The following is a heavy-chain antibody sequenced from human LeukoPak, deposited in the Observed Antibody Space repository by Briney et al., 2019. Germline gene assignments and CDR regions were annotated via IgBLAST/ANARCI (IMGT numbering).Heavy chain of an antibody. Sequence: GGSLRLSCAASGFTVSSNYMSWVRQAPGKGLEWVSVIYSGGSIYYADSVKGRFTISRDNSKNTLYLQMNSLRAEDTAVYYCAREVYYYDSSGYYGVDYWGQGTLVTVSS. CDR3: AREVYYYDSSGYYGVDY. CDR2: IYSGGSI. J-gene: IGHJ4*02. CDR1: GFTVSSNY. V-gene: IGHV3-66*02. D-gene: IGHD3-22*01.